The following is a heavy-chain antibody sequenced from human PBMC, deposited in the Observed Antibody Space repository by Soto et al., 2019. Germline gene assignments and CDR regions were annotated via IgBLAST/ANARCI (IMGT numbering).Heavy chain of an antibody. CDR2: ISSGSSPI. J-gene: IGHJ5*02. D-gene: IGHD6-13*01. CDR1: GFSFSSYS. V-gene: IGHV3-48*01. Sequence: GGSLRLSCAGYGFSFSSYSMHWVRQAPGKGLEWVSFISSGSSPIYYADSVKGRFTISRDNARNSLYLQMNSLRAEDTAVYYCAKDHEYSSSWLSSHNWFVPWGQGTLVTVSS. CDR3: AKDHEYSSSWLSSHNWFVP.